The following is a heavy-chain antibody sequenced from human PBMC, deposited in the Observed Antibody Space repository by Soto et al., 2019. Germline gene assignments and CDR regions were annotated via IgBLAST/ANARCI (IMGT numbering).Heavy chain of an antibody. D-gene: IGHD3-10*01. Sequence: QVQLVQSGAEVKKPGSSVKVSCKASGGTFSSYGISWVRQAPGQGLEWMGGIIPIFDTAKYAQKFQGRVTITADKSTSTAYMEVSSLRSEDTAGYYCAREPGRTRNRWRVRQVGDGEYYRMDVWGQGTTVTV. J-gene: IGHJ6*02. CDR2: IIPIFDTA. CDR3: AREPGRTRNRWRVRQVGDGEYYRMDV. V-gene: IGHV1-69*06. CDR1: GGTFSSYG.